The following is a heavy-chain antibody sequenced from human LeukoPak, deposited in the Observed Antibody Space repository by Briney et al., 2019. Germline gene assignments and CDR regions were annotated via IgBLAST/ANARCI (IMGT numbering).Heavy chain of an antibody. Sequence: GESLKISCKGSGYSFTSYWIGWVRQMPGKGLEWMGSIYPGDSDTRYSPSFQGQVTTSADKSISTAYLQWSSLKASDTAMYYCARQKITLVRGVIMTMNWFDPWGQGTLVTVSS. J-gene: IGHJ5*02. V-gene: IGHV5-51*01. CDR2: IYPGDSDT. CDR3: ARQKITLVRGVIMTMNWFDP. D-gene: IGHD3-10*01. CDR1: GYSFTSYW.